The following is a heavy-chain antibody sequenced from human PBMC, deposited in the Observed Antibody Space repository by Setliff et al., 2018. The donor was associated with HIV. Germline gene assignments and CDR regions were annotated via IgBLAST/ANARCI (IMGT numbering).Heavy chain of an antibody. V-gene: IGHV1-69*06. D-gene: IGHD3-10*01. J-gene: IGHJ4*02. CDR3: ARDSTFFYGSGTSYNVVY. CDR2: IVPLVGTP. CDR1: GGSFSNYP. Sequence: SVKVSCKASGGSFSNYPISWVRQAPGQGLGWMGGIVPLVGTPNYAQKFQGRLTITADKSTRTAYLELSRLSYEDTAVYWCARDSTFFYGSGTSYNVVYWGQGTLVTVSS.